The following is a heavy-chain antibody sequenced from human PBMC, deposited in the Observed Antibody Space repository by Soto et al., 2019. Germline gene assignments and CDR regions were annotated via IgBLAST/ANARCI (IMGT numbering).Heavy chain of an antibody. V-gene: IGHV1-18*01. D-gene: IGHD6-19*01. CDR1: GYTFTSYG. Sequence: ASVKVSCKASGYTFTSYGISWVRQAPGQGLEWMGWISPYNGNTNYAQKLQGRVTVTTDTSTSTAYMELRSLRSDDTAVYYCARTKSIAVAGPGRTWYNWFDPWGQGTLVTSPQ. CDR2: ISPYNGNT. CDR3: ARTKSIAVAGPGRTWYNWFDP. J-gene: IGHJ5*02.